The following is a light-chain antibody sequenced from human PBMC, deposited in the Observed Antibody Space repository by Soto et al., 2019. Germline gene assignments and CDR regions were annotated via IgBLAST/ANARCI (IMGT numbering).Light chain of an antibody. CDR2: GAC. V-gene: IGKV3-20*01. J-gene: IGKJ1*01. CDR3: QQYGRSRT. Sequence: EVGLTQSPGTLSLSPGERATLSCRASQSVSSNYLAWYQQKPGQAPRLLIYGACNRATGIPDRCSGSGAGKDFIITISRLEAEDSAVYYCQQYGRSRTFGQGTKADIK. CDR1: QSVSSNY.